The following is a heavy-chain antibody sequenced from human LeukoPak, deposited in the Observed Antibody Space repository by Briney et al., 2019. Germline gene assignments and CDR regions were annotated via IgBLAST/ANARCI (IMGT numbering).Heavy chain of an antibody. CDR2: ISGSRGNT. Sequence: GGSLRLSCAASGFTFSSYAMSWVRQALGKGLEWVSAISGSRGNTYYADSVKGRFTSSRDNSKNTLYLQMNSLRAEDTAVYYCAKEGGGSVLYYFDYWGQGTLVTVSS. V-gene: IGHV3-23*01. J-gene: IGHJ4*02. CDR3: AKEGGGSVLYYFDY. D-gene: IGHD3-10*01. CDR1: GFTFSSYA.